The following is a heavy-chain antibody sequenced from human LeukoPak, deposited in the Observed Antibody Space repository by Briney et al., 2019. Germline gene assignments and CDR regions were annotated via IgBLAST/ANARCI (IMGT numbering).Heavy chain of an antibody. CDR3: ARAKRETSTRPWTSGMDV. D-gene: IGHD3/OR15-3a*01. J-gene: IGHJ6*02. Sequence: GGSLRLSCAASGFTLSDYDMHWVRQPIGKGLDWVSGLGSAGDKYHAGSERGRFTISREDAENSAYLQMNGLRPEDTAIYYCARAKRETSTRPWTSGMDVWGQGTRVTVSS. V-gene: IGHV3-13*01. CDR1: GFTLSDYD. CDR2: LGSAGDK.